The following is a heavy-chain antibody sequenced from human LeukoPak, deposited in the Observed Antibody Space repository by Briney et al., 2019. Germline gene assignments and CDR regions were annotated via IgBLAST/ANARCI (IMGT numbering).Heavy chain of an antibody. V-gene: IGHV3-66*03. CDR2: IYSSGII. D-gene: IGHD6-13*01. CDR3: ARGTHTGQQLVRVYY. Sequence: IIYSSGIIKYADSVKGRFTISRDNSRNTVYLEMNSLRAEDTAVYYCARGTHTGQQLVRVYYWGQGTLVTVSS. J-gene: IGHJ4*02.